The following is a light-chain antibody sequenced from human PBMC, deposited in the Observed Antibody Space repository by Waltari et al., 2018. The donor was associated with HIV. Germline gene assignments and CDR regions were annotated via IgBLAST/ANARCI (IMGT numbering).Light chain of an antibody. V-gene: IGLV2-14*03. CDR1: SRHVGGSNY. CDR3: NSYTTSSTLHVV. Sequence: QSALTQPASVSGSPGQSITISCTGTSRHVGGSNYVSWYQHHPGKAPTLMIYDVSNRPSGVSNRFSGSKSGNTASLTISGLQAEDEADYYCNSYTTSSTLHVVFGGGTKLTVL. CDR2: DVS. J-gene: IGLJ2*01.